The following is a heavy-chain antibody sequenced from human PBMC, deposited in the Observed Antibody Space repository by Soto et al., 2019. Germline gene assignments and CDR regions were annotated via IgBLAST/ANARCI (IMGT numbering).Heavy chain of an antibody. CDR2: INAGNGNT. CDR1: GYTFTSYA. Sequence: ASVKVSCKASGYTFTSYAIYWVRQAPGQRLEWMGWINAGNGNTKYSQKFQGRVTITRDTSASTAYMELSSLRSEDTAVYYCARDDSGFSGSHYIDYFNYWGQGALVTVSS. CDR3: ARDDSGFSGSHYIDYFNY. J-gene: IGHJ4*02. D-gene: IGHD1-26*01. V-gene: IGHV1-3*01.